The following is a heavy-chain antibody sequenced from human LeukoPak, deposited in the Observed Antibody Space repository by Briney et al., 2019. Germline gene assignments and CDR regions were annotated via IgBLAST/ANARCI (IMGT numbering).Heavy chain of an antibody. CDR1: GFTFSSYA. CDR3: ARDLSGVAGYTYGRGIDY. Sequence: GGSLRLSCAASGFTFSSYAMHWVRQAPGKGLEWVANIKKDGSEKYYVDSVKGRFTISRDNAKTSLYLQMNSLRAEDTAVYYCARDLSGVAGYTYGRGIDYWGQGTLVTVSS. CDR2: IKKDGSEK. V-gene: IGHV3-7*01. D-gene: IGHD5-18*01. J-gene: IGHJ4*02.